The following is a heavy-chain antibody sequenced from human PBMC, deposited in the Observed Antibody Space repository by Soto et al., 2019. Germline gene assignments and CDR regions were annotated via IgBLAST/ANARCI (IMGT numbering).Heavy chain of an antibody. CDR3: ARVPIVVVPAATYYYGMDV. CDR2: IYYSGST. V-gene: IGHV4-59*01. D-gene: IGHD2-2*01. CDR1: GGSISSYY. J-gene: IGHJ6*02. Sequence: QVQLQESGPGLVKPSETLSLTCTVSGGSISSYYWSWIRQPPGKGLEWIGYIYYSGSTNYNPSLKSRVTISVDTSKNQFSLKLSSVTAADTAVYYCARVPIVVVPAATYYYGMDVWGQGTTVTVSS.